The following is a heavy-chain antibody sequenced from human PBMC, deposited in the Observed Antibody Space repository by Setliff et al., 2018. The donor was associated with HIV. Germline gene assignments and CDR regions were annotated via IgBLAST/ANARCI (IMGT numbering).Heavy chain of an antibody. CDR3: ARHRSYGDYDPNWFDP. CDR2: VFYSGST. J-gene: IGHJ5*02. V-gene: IGHV4-39*01. Sequence: ETLSLTCTVSGGSISSASYFWGWIRQSPGRGLEWIGSVFYSGSTYYNPSLRSRITISVDMSKNQFSLKLNSVTAADTAIYYCARHRSYGDYDPNWFDPWGRGTLVTVSS. CDR1: GGSISSASYF. D-gene: IGHD4-17*01.